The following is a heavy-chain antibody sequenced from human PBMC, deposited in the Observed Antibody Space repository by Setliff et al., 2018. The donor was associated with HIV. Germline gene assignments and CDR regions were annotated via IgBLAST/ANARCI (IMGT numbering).Heavy chain of an antibody. CDR3: ARDVRWELFPGYLFYYYMDV. V-gene: IGHV4-28*03. D-gene: IGHD3-10*01. CDR2: IYKGGST. J-gene: IGHJ6*03. Sequence: SETLSLTCVVSGYSISSSYWWGWIRQPPGKGLEWIGWIGYIYKGGSTYYNPSLKSRVTMSEDTSKNHFSLELRSVTAADSAIYYCARDVRWELFPGYLFYYYMDVWGTGTTVTVSS. CDR1: GYSISSSYW.